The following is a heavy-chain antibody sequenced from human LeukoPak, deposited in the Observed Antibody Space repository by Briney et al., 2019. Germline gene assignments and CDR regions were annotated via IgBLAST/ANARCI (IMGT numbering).Heavy chain of an antibody. CDR2: ISGSGGST. Sequence: GGSLRLSCAASGFTFSSYAMSWVRQAPGKGLEWVSAISGSGGSTYYADSVEGRFTISRDNSKNTLYLQMNSLRAEDTAVYYCAKAIGDYVLDWYFDYWGQGTLVTVSS. CDR1: GFTFSSYA. D-gene: IGHD4-17*01. J-gene: IGHJ4*02. V-gene: IGHV3-23*01. CDR3: AKAIGDYVLDWYFDY.